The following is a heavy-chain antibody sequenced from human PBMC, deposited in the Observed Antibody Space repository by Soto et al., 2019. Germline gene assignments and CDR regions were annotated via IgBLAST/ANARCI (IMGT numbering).Heavy chain of an antibody. Sequence: QTGGSLRLSCAASGFTFEDYAMHWVRQAPGKGLEWVSLISWDGGSTYYADSVKGRFTISRDNSKNSLYLQMNSLRADDTAVYYCARDPDDFWSGYPDYWGQGNLVTVSS. V-gene: IGHV3-43D*04. CDR1: GFTFEDYA. J-gene: IGHJ4*02. CDR2: ISWDGGST. D-gene: IGHD3-3*01. CDR3: ARDPDDFWSGYPDY.